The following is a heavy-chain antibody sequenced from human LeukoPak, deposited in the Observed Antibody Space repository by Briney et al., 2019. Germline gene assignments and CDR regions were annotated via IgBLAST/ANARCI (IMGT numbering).Heavy chain of an antibody. J-gene: IGHJ4*02. Sequence: SETLSLTCAVYGGSFSGYYWSWIRQPPGKGLEWIGEINHSGSTNYNPSLKSRVTISVDTSKNQFSLKLSSVTAADTAVYYCARGVTSFDYWGQGTLVTVSS. CDR2: INHSGST. CDR3: ARGVTSFDY. V-gene: IGHV4-34*01. CDR1: GGSFSGYY. D-gene: IGHD4-23*01.